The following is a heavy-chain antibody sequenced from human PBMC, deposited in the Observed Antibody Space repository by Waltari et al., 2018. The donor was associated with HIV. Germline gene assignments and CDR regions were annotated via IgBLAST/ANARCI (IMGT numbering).Heavy chain of an antibody. J-gene: IGHJ3*02. V-gene: IGHV4-34*01. CDR1: SGSFSGYY. Sequence: QVQLQEWGAGLLKPSETLSLTCAVYSGSFSGYYWSWIRQPPGRGLEWIGEINHSGSVNYNPSLKSRVTMSVDTSKNQVSLKLNSVTAADTAVYYCARGYVLLWFGESTSGAFDMWGQGTMVTVSS. CDR2: INHSGSV. D-gene: IGHD3-10*01. CDR3: ARGYVLLWFGESTSGAFDM.